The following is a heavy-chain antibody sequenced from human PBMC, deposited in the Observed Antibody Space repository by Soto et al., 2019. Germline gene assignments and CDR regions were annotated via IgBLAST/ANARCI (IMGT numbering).Heavy chain of an antibody. CDR3: ARHERGGNYYYYGMDV. CDR2: IYYSGNT. Sequence: SETLSLTCAVYGGSFSDYYWSWIRQPPGKGLEWIGSIYYSGNTYYNPSLKSRVTISVDTSNNQFSLRLSSVTAADTAVYYCARHERGGNYYYYGMDVWGQGTTVTVSS. CDR1: GGSFSDYY. V-gene: IGHV4-34*01. J-gene: IGHJ6*02. D-gene: IGHD2-15*01.